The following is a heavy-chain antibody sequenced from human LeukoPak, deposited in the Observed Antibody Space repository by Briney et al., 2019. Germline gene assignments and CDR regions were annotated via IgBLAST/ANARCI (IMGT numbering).Heavy chain of an antibody. J-gene: IGHJ4*02. Sequence: GGSLRLSRAASGFTFSSYSMIWVRQAPGKGLEWVSYISSSSSTIYYADSVKGRFTISRDNAKNSLYLQMNSLRAEDTAVYYCARDLQTALLVVGSYYFDYWGQGTLVTVSS. CDR1: GFTFSSYS. D-gene: IGHD2-21*02. CDR3: ARDLQTALLVVGSYYFDY. V-gene: IGHV3-48*01. CDR2: ISSSSSTI.